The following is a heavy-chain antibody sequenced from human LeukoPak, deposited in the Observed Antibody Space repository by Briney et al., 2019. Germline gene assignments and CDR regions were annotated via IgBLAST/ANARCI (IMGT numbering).Heavy chain of an antibody. V-gene: IGHV4-59*01. D-gene: IGHD1-1*01. CDR2: IYYTGST. Sequence: PSETLSLTCTVSGGSISNYYWSWIRQPPGKGLECIGYIYYTGSTNYNPSLKSRVTISVDTSKNQLSLKLSSVTAADPAVYYCARARTGFDLWGQGALVTVSS. J-gene: IGHJ5*02. CDR1: GGSISNYY. CDR3: ARARTGFDL.